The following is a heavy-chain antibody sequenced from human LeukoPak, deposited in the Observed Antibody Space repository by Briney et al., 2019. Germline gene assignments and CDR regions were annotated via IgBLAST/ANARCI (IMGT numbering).Heavy chain of an antibody. CDR1: GFTFSDYY. CDR3: ARGGTSYWSGVNDY. CDR2: ISGDSTFT. D-gene: IGHD1-7*01. V-gene: IGHV3-11*05. Sequence: GGSLRLSCAASGFTFSDYYMTWIRQAPGKGLEWISYISGDSTFTNYADPVKGRFTISRDNAKNSLYLQMNSLRAEDTAVYYCARGGTSYWSGVNDYWGQGTLVIVSS. J-gene: IGHJ4*02.